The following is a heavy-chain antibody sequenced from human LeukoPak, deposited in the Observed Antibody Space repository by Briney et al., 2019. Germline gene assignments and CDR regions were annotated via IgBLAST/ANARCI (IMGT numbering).Heavy chain of an antibody. D-gene: IGHD2-8*01. CDR3: ARGWKRGGILYHTKSYYFDY. J-gene: IGHJ4*02. CDR2: MNPNSGNT. CDR1: GYTFTSYD. V-gene: IGHV1-8*01. Sequence: ASVKVSCKASGYTFTSYDINWVRQATGQGLEWMGWMNPNSGNTGYAQKFQGRVTMTRNTSISTAYMELSSLRSEDTAVYYCARGWKRGGILYHTKSYYFDYWGQGTLVTVSS.